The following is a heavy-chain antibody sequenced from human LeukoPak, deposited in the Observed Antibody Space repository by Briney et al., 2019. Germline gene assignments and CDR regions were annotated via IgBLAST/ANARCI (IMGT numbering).Heavy chain of an antibody. J-gene: IGHJ6*02. CDR3: AIFGGYSGYEPYYYGMDV. V-gene: IGHV5-51*01. Sequence: GESLKTSCKGSGYSFTSYWIGWVRQMPGKGLEWMGSIYPGDSDTRYSPSFPGQVTISADKSISTADLQWSRLKASDTAMYYCAIFGGYSGYEPYYYGMDVWGQGTTVTVSS. D-gene: IGHD5-12*01. CDR2: IYPGDSDT. CDR1: GYSFTSYW.